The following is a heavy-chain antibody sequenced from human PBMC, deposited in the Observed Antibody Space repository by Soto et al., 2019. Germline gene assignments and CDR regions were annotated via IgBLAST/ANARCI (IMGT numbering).Heavy chain of an antibody. Sequence: QITLKESGPTLVKPTQNLTLTCTFSGFSLSTSGVGVGWIRQPPGKALEWLAIVYWDDSKRYSPSLKSRLTITKDTPKNQVVLTMTNMDPVDTATYYCAHKGGGDRILDYWGQGTLVTVSS. V-gene: IGHV2-5*02. D-gene: IGHD3-16*01. J-gene: IGHJ4*02. CDR2: VYWDDSK. CDR1: GFSLSTSGVG. CDR3: AHKGGGDRILDY.